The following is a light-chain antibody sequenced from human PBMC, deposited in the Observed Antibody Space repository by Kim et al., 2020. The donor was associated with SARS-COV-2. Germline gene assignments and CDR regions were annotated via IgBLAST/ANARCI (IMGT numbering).Light chain of an antibody. CDR1: QSISSW. CDR3: QQYNSYSGYT. V-gene: IGKV1-5*03. Sequence: DIQITQSPSTLSASVGDRVTITCRASQSISSWLAWYQQKPGKAPKLLIYKASSLESGVPSRFSGSGSGTEFTLTISSLQPDDFATYYCQQYNSYSGYTFGQGTKLEI. J-gene: IGKJ2*01. CDR2: KAS.